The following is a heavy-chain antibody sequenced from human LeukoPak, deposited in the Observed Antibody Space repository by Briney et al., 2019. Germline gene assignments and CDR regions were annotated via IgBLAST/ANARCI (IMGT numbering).Heavy chain of an antibody. CDR2: ISGSGGST. J-gene: IGHJ4*02. Sequence: GGSLRLSCAASGFTFSSYAMSWVRQASGKGLEWVLAISGSGGSTYYADSVKGRFTISRDNSKNTLYLQMNSLRAEDTAVYYCANGMGNFDYWGQGTLVTVSS. V-gene: IGHV3-23*01. CDR3: ANGMGNFDY. CDR1: GFTFSSYA. D-gene: IGHD7-27*01.